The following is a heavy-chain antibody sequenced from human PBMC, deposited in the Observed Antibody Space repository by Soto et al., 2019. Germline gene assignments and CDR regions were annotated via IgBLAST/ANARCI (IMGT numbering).Heavy chain of an antibody. J-gene: IGHJ6*02. CDR2: ISSSSSYT. D-gene: IGHD6-13*01. Sequence: QVPLVESGGGLVKPGGSLRLSFAASGFIFSDYYMSWIRQAPGKGLEWVSYISSSSSYTNYADSVKGRFTISRDNAKNSLYLQMNSLRAEDTAVYYCARVGAAAAAYGMDVWGQGTTVTVSS. V-gene: IGHV3-11*05. CDR3: ARVGAAAAAYGMDV. CDR1: GFIFSDYY.